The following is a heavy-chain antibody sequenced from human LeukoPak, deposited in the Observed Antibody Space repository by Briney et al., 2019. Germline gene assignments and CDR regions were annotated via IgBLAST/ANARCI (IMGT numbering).Heavy chain of an antibody. Sequence: SGGSLRLSCAASGFTFSSYSMNWVRQAPGKGLEWVSSISSSSYIYYADSVKGRFTISRDNAKNSLYLQMNSLRAEDTAVYYCARDPHYYDSSGYYGYWGQGTLVTVSS. V-gene: IGHV3-21*01. CDR2: ISSSSYI. CDR3: ARDPHYYDSSGYYGY. D-gene: IGHD3-22*01. CDR1: GFTFSSYS. J-gene: IGHJ4*02.